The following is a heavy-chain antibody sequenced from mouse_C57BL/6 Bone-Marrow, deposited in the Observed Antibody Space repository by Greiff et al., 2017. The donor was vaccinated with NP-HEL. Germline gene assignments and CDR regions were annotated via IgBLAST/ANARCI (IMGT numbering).Heavy chain of an antibody. CDR1: GFNIKDDY. CDR3: TTPHGNYFDY. Sequence: VQLQQSGAELVRPGASVKLSCTASGFNIKDDYMHWVKQRHEQGLEWIGWIDPENGDTEYASKFQGKATITADTSSNTAYLQLSSLTSEDTAVYYCTTPHGNYFDYWGQGTTLTVSS. J-gene: IGHJ2*01. V-gene: IGHV14-4*01. CDR2: IDPENGDT.